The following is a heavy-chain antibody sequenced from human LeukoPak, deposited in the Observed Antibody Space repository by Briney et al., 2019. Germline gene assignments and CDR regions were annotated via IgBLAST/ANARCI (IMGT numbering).Heavy chain of an antibody. J-gene: IGHJ4*02. V-gene: IGHV3-21*01. CDR1: GFTFSSYS. CDR3: ARDPGAAAGPHYFDY. CDR2: ISSSSSYI. Sequence: GGSLKLSCAASGFTFSSYSMNWVRQAPGKGLEWVSSISSSSSYIYYADSVKGRFTVSRDNSMNSLSLQMNSLRGEDTAVYYCARDPGAAAGPHYFDYWGQGNLVTVSS. D-gene: IGHD6-13*01.